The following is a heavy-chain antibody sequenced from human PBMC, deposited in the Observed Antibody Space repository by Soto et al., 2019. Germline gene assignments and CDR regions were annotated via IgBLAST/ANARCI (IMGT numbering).Heavy chain of an antibody. Sequence: SVNVSCKASGGTFSSYAISWVRQAPGQGLEWMGGIIPIFGTANYAQKFQGRVTITADESTSTAYMELSSLRSEDTAVYYCARDSGPQLWPYDAFDIWGQGTMVTVSS. V-gene: IGHV1-69*13. J-gene: IGHJ3*02. CDR3: ARDSGPQLWPYDAFDI. CDR2: IIPIFGTA. CDR1: GGTFSSYA. D-gene: IGHD5-18*01.